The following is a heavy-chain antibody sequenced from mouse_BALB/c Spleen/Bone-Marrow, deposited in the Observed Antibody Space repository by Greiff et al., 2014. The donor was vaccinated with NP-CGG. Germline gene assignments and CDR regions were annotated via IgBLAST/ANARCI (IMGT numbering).Heavy chain of an antibody. CDR1: GFTFSDYG. CDR3: AREGGAMDY. J-gene: IGHJ4*01. CDR2: ISNLAYSI. V-gene: IGHV5-15*02. Sequence: EVKLVESGGGLVQPGGSRKLSCAASGFTFSDYGMAWVRQAPGKGPEWVAFISNLAYSIYYADTVTGRSTISRENAKNTLYLEMSSLRSEDTAMYYCAREGGAMDYWGQGTSVTVSS.